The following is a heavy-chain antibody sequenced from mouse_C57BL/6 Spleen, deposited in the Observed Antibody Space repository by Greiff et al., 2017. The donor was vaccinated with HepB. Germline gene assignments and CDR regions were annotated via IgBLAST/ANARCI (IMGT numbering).Heavy chain of an antibody. CDR1: GFTFSSYA. CDR3: TRDNYYGSSYSWYFDV. Sequence: EVQLVESGEGLVKPGGSLKLSCAASGFTFSSYAMSWVRQTPEKRLEWVAYISSGGDYIYYADTVKGRFTISRDNARNTLYLQMSSLKSEDTAMYYCTRDNYYGSSYSWYFDVWGTGTTVTVSS. J-gene: IGHJ1*03. D-gene: IGHD1-1*01. V-gene: IGHV5-9-1*02. CDR2: ISSGGDYI.